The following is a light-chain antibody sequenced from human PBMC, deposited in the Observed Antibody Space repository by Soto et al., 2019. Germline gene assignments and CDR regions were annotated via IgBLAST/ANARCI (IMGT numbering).Light chain of an antibody. J-gene: IGKJ1*01. Sequence: DIQMTQSPSSLSASVGDRVTITCRASETIDTYLNWYQQKPGKAPRLLIYFASSLQSGVPVRFSGSGSGTEFTLTISSLQREDFATYFCQQDYNFPRTFGLGTKLEIE. CDR1: ETIDTY. CDR2: FAS. CDR3: QQDYNFPRT. V-gene: IGKV1-39*01.